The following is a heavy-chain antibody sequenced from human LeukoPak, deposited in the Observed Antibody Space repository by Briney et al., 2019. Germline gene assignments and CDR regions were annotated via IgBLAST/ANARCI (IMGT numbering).Heavy chain of an antibody. D-gene: IGHD1/OR15-1a*01. J-gene: IGHJ4*02. CDR1: GLTLSSYW. V-gene: IGHV3-7*01. CDR3: ARDPMEQFDY. CDR2: IKQEGSEK. Sequence: TGGSLRLSCAASGLTLSSYWMSWVRQAPGKGLEWVANIKQEGSEKYYVDSVKGRFTISRDNAKNSMYLQMNSRRAEDTAVYYCARDPMEQFDYWGQGTLVTVS.